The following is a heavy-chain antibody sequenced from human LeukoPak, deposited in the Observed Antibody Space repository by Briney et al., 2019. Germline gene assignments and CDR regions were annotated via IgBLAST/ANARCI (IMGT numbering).Heavy chain of an antibody. CDR1: GFTFSSYW. CDR3: ARDLIDPIQLWSEAFDI. CDR2: IKQDGSEK. D-gene: IGHD5-18*01. J-gene: IGHJ3*02. Sequence: GGSLRLSCAASGFTFSSYWMSWVRQAPGKGLEWVANIKQDGSEKYYVESVKGRFTISRDNAKNSLYLQMNSLRAEDTAVYYCARDLIDPIQLWSEAFDIWGQGTMVAVSS. V-gene: IGHV3-7*01.